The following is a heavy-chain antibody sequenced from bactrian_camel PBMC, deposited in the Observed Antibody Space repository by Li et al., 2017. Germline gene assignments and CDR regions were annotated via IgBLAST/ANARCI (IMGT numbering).Heavy chain of an antibody. Sequence: DVQLVESGGGSVQAGESLRLSCVASGFAGSNFYMAWFRQVQGKEREVVAEIDDYGVKTYADSVKGRFTISQDNAKSTVYLQMNRLKSEDTALYYCATRISDCAYYTSDGCYSHRGQGTQVTVPS. J-gene: IGHJ6*01. CDR1: GFAGSNFY. D-gene: IGHD3*01. CDR2: IDDYGVKT. V-gene: IGHV3S40*01.